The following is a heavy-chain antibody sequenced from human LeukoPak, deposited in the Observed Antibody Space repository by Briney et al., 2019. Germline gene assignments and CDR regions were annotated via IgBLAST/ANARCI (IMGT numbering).Heavy chain of an antibody. CDR2: ISAYNGNT. CDR1: GYTFTSYG. V-gene: IGHV1-18*01. Sequence: ASVKVSCKASGYTFTSYGISWVRQAPGQGLEWMGWISAYNGNTNYAQKLQGRVTMTTDTSTSTAYMELRSLRSDDTAVYYCPSTAYSGYLADWGQGTLVSVSS. CDR3: PSTAYSGYLAD. J-gene: IGHJ4*02. D-gene: IGHD5-12*01.